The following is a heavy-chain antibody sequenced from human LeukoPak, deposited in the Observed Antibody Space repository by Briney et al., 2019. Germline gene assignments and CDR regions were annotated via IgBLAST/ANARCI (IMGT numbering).Heavy chain of an antibody. CDR3: ARVVWFWCGGDCPGGY. J-gene: IGHJ4*02. CDR2: IIPIFGTA. CDR1: GGTFSSYA. Sequence: SVKVSCKASGGTFSSYAISWVRQAPGQGLEWMGGIIPIFGTANYAQKLQGRVTMTTDTSTSTAYMELRSLRSDDTAVYYCARVVWFWCGGDCPGGYWGQGTLVTVSS. V-gene: IGHV1-69*05. D-gene: IGHD2-21*02.